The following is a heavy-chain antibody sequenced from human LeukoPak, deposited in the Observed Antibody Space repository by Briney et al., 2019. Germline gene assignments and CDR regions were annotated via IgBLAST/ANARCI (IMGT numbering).Heavy chain of an antibody. CDR2: ISYDGSNK. V-gene: IGHV3-30*18. CDR1: GFTFSSYG. Sequence: GGSLRLSCAASGFTFSSYGMHWVRQAPGKGLEWVAVISYDGSNKYYADSVKGRFTISRDNSKNTLYLQMNSLRAEDTAVYYCAKTGTTGSETSLDYWGQGTLVTVSS. J-gene: IGHJ4*02. CDR3: AKTGTTGSETSLDY. D-gene: IGHD1/OR15-1a*01.